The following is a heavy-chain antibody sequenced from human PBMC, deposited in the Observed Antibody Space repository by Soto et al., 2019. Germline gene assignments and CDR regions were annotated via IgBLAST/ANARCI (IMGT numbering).Heavy chain of an antibody. CDR1: GNTFTNYY. J-gene: IGHJ4*02. V-gene: IGHV1-46*01. CDR2: INPSGGHT. CDR3: ARGGHVVVVTAAFDY. Sequence: QVQLMQSGAEVKKPGASVKVSCKASGNTFTNYYIHWVRQAPGQGLEWMGTINPSGGHTTYAQKFLGRVTMTRDTSTSTLYLEMTSLISEDTAVYDCARGGHVVVVTAAFDYWGQGTLVNVSS. D-gene: IGHD2-21*02.